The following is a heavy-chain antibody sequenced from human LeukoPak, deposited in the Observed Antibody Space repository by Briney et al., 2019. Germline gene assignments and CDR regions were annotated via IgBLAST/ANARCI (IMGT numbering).Heavy chain of an antibody. D-gene: IGHD4-17*01. CDR3: AKGERRYGXXXXXXXXY. J-gene: IGHJ4*02. V-gene: IGHV3-23*01. CDR1: GFTFSSYA. Sequence: GGSLRLSCAASGFTFSSYAMSWVRQAPGKGLEWVSAISGSGGSTYYADSVKGRFTISRDNSKNTLYLQMNSLRAEDTAVYYCAKGERRYGXXXXXXXXYWGXXTXVTVS. CDR2: ISGSGGST.